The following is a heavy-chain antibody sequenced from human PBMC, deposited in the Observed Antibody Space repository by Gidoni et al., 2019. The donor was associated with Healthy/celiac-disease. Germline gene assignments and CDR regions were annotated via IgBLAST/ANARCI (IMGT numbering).Heavy chain of an antibody. CDR1: GFSLSTSGMC. V-gene: IGHV2-70*15. CDR2: IDWDDDK. Sequence: QVTLRESGPALVKPTQTLTLTCTFSGFSLSTSGMCVSWIRQPPGKALDWLARIDWDDDKYYSTSLKTRLTISKDTSKKQVVRTMTNMDPVDTATYDCARELLWLEPQHTYYGMDVWGQGTTVTVSS. D-gene: IGHD3-10*01. J-gene: IGHJ6*02. CDR3: ARELLWLEPQHTYYGMDV.